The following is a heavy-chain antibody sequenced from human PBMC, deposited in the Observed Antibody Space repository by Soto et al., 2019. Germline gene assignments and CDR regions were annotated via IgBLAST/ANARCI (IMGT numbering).Heavy chain of an antibody. CDR2: IYYSGST. CDR3: ARGDYYDSRGVAFDI. D-gene: IGHD3-22*01. Sequence: SETLSLTCTVSGGSISSGGYYWSWIRQHPGKGLEWIGYIYYSGSTYYNPSLKSRVTISVDTSKNQFSLKLSSVTAADTAVYYCARGDYYDSRGVAFDIWGQGTMVTVSS. CDR1: GGSISSGGYY. J-gene: IGHJ3*02. V-gene: IGHV4-31*03.